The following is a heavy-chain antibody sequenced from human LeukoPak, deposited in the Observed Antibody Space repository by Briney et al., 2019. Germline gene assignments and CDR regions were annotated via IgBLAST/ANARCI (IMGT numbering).Heavy chain of an antibody. D-gene: IGHD1-26*01. J-gene: IGHJ3*02. Sequence: GESLKISCKGSGYRFTSYWIGWVRQMPGKGLEWMGFIYPGDSDSRYSPSFQGQVTISADKSMSTAYLQWSSLKASDTAMYYCARRRGRYSGDAFDIWGQGTMVTVSS. V-gene: IGHV5-51*01. CDR2: IYPGDSDS. CDR1: GYRFTSYW. CDR3: ARRRGRYSGDAFDI.